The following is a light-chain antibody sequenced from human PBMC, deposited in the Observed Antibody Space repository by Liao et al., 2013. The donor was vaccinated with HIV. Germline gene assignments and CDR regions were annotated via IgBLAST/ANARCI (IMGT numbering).Light chain of an antibody. CDR2: YDI. CDR1: NIGSKP. V-gene: IGLV3-21*01. Sequence: SYVVTQPPSVSVAPGKTASITCGGDNIGSKPVQWYQQRPGQAPVVVIYYDINRPSGIPERFSGSNSGNTATLTISKVEAGDEAVYYCQVWVGSSDHYIFGTGTKV. J-gene: IGLJ1*01. CDR3: QVWVGSSDHYI.